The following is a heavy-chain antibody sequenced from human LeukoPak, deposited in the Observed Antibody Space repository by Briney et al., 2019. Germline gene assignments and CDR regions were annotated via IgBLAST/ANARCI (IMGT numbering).Heavy chain of an antibody. V-gene: IGHV4-30-4*08. CDR3: ARDRGFGCSSTSCYAMPYV. J-gene: IGHJ6*04. CDR2: IYYSGST. CDR1: GGSISSGDYY. D-gene: IGHD2-2*01. Sequence: PSETLSLTCTVSGGSISSGDYYWSWIRQPPGKGLEWIGYIYYSGSTYYNPSLKSRVTISVDTSKNQFSLKLSSVTAADTAVYYCARDRGFGCSSTSCYAMPYVWGKGTTVTVSS.